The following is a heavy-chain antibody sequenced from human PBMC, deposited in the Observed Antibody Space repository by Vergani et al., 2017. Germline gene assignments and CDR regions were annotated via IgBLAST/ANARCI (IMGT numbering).Heavy chain of an antibody. V-gene: IGHV3-9*03. D-gene: IGHD3-10*01. CDR3: AKDKEENLYYYGSGLYYYYYGMDV. J-gene: IGHJ6*02. CDR2: ISWNSDNI. CDR1: GFTFDDYA. Sequence: VQLVESGGGLVQPGRSLRLSCAASGFTFDDYAMHWVRQAPGKGLEWVSGISWNSDNIGYADSVKGRFTISRDNAKDSLYLQMNSLRVEDMALYYCAKDKEENLYYYGSGLYYYYYGMDVWGQGTTVTVSS.